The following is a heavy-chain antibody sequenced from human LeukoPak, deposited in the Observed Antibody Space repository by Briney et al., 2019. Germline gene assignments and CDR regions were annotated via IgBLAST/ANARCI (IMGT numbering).Heavy chain of an antibody. V-gene: IGHV3-30-3*01. CDR3: ARRRVGPSWGVFDY. D-gene: IGHD1-26*01. CDR1: GFTFSTYA. J-gene: IGHJ4*02. CDR2: ISYDGSNK. Sequence: GRSLRLSCAASGFTFSTYAIHWVRQAPGKGLEWVAVISYDGSNKYYADSVKGRFTISRDNSKNTLYLQMNSLRAEDTAVYYCARRRVGPSWGVFDYWGQGTLVTVSS.